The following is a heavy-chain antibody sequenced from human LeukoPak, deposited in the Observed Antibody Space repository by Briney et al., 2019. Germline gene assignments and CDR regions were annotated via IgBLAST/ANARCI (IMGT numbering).Heavy chain of an antibody. CDR3: ARPRYSSSWKDVFDI. CDR1: GYIFTSYW. J-gene: IGHJ3*02. Sequence: GESLKISCKASGYIFTSYWIGWVRQMPGKGLEWMGIIYPGDSDTRYSPSFQGQVTLSADKSISTAYLQWSSLKASDTAMYYCARPRYSSSWKDVFDIWGQGTMVTVSS. V-gene: IGHV5-51*01. D-gene: IGHD6-13*01. CDR2: IYPGDSDT.